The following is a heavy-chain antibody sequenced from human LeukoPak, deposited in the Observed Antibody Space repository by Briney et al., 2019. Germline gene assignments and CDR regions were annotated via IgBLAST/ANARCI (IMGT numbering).Heavy chain of an antibody. CDR2: ISAYNGNT. CDR3: AREDTRLESDY. V-gene: IGHV1-18*04. Sequence: GASVKVSCKASGYTFTGYYMHWVRQAPGQGLEWMGWISAYNGNTNYAQKLQGRVTMTTDTSTSTAYMELRSLRSDDTAVYYCAREDTRLESDYWGQGTLVTVSS. J-gene: IGHJ4*02. CDR1: GYTFTGYY.